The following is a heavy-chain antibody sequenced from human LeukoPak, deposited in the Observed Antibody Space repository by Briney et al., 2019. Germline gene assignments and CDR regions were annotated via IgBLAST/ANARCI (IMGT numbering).Heavy chain of an antibody. Sequence: SETLSLTCTVSGGSISSYYWSWIRQPPGKGPEWIGYIYYSGSTNYNPSLKSRVTISVDTSKNQFSLKLSSVTAADTAVYYCARLNCSGGSCYPYYYYYMDVWGKGTTVTVSS. CDR1: GGSISSYY. J-gene: IGHJ6*03. D-gene: IGHD2-15*01. CDR2: IYYSGST. V-gene: IGHV4-59*08. CDR3: ARLNCSGGSCYPYYYYYMDV.